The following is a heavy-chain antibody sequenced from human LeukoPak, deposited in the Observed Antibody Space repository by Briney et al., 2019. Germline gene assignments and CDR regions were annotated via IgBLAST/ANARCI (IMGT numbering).Heavy chain of an antibody. CDR1: GYTFTGYY. J-gene: IGHJ4*02. CDR2: INPNSGGT. D-gene: IGHD6-13*01. CDR3: ARDRPSGIAAAGTSHYFDY. V-gene: IGHV1-2*02. Sequence: ASVKVSCKASGYTFTGYYMHWVRQAPGQGLEWMGWINPNSGGTNYAQKFQGRVTMTRDTSISTAYMELSRLRSDDTAVYYCARDRPSGIAAAGTSHYFDYWGQGTLVTVSP.